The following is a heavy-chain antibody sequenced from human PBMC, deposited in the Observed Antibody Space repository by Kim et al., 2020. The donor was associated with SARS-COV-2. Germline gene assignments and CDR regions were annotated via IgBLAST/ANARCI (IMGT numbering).Heavy chain of an antibody. Sequence: GGSRRLSCAASGFSVRSFYMRWVRQAPGEGLDLLSVIYVDGNTHYADSVRGRFTISRDNSENIVYLQLNTLRVEDTAVYYCARDQVDGYWSWGQGTLVTVSS. CDR3: ARDQVDGYWS. V-gene: IGHV3-66*01. D-gene: IGHD5-18*01. J-gene: IGHJ4*02. CDR2: IYVDGNT. CDR1: GFSVRSFY.